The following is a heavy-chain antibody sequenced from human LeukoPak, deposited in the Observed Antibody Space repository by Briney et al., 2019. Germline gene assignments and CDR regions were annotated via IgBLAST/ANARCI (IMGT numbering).Heavy chain of an antibody. D-gene: IGHD3-9*01. CDR1: GFTFSSYA. CDR2: ISGSGGST. CDR3: AKDYDILTGYYNHDAFDI. Sequence: GGSLRLSCAASGFTFSSYAMSWVRQAPGKGLEWVSAISGSGGSTYYADSVKGRFTISRDNSKNTLYLQMNSLRAEDTAVYYCAKDYDILTGYYNHDAFDIWGQGTMVTVSS. J-gene: IGHJ3*02. V-gene: IGHV3-23*01.